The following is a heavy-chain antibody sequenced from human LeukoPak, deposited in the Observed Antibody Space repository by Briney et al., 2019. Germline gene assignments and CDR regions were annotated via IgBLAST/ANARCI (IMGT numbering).Heavy chain of an antibody. CDR3: AKGMLVATTNFDY. D-gene: IGHD5-24*01. J-gene: IGHJ4*02. V-gene: IGHV3-23*01. Sequence: GGSLRLSCAASGFTFSNFAMTWIRQAPGKGLEWVSTVSGRTTNTYYADSVKGRFTISRHNSENTLYLQMNSLRAEDTAVYYCAKGMLVATTNFDYWGQGALVTVSS. CDR1: GFTFSNFA. CDR2: VSGRTTNT.